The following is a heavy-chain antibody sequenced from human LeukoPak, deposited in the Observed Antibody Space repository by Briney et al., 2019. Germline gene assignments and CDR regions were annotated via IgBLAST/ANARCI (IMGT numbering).Heavy chain of an antibody. J-gene: IGHJ4*02. D-gene: IGHD1-26*01. Sequence: GSSVKVSCKASGGTFSSYAISWVRQAPGQGLEWMGRIIPILGIANYAQKFQGRVTITADKSTSTAYMELSSLRSEDTAVYYCARVDGSYLLDYWGQGTLVTVSS. CDR1: GGTFSSYA. V-gene: IGHV1-69*04. CDR2: IIPILGIA. CDR3: ARVDGSYLLDY.